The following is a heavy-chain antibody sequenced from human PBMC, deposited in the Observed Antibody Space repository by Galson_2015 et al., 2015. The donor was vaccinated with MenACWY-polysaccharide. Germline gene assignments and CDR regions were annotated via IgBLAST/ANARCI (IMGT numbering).Heavy chain of an antibody. CDR1: GFTFSNYF. Sequence: SLRLSCAASGFTFSNYFMTWVRQAPGKGLVWVSRINSDGSSTAYAGSVKGRFTISRDNAKNTLYLQMNSLRVEDTAVYYCARGAYYFDSWGQGTLITVSS. CDR3: ARGAYYFDS. CDR2: INSDGSST. V-gene: IGHV3-74*01. J-gene: IGHJ4*02.